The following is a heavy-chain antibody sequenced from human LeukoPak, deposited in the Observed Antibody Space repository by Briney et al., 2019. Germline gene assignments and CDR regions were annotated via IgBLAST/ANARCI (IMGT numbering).Heavy chain of an antibody. D-gene: IGHD6-13*01. CDR2: IIPIFGTA. Sequence: ASVKVSCKASGGTFSSYAISWVRQAPGQGLEWMGGIIPIFGTANYAQKFQGRVTITTDESTSTAYMELSSLRSEDTAVYYCAIVGGRIAAAGTDLLGYFDYWGQGTLVTVSS. V-gene: IGHV1-69*05. CDR1: GGTFSSYA. CDR3: AIVGGRIAAAGTDLLGYFDY. J-gene: IGHJ4*02.